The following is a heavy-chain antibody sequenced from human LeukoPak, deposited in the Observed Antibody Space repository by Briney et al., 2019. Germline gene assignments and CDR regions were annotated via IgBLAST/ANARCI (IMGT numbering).Heavy chain of an antibody. CDR1: GYAFTRHY. Sequence: ASVKVSCKASGYAFTRHYMHWVRQAPGQGLEWMGIINPRGGSISYAQKFQGRVTMTRDTSTSTVYMELSSLRSEDTAVYYCARDPPYDTSGYYFDYWGQGTLVTVSS. D-gene: IGHD3-22*01. V-gene: IGHV1-46*01. CDR3: ARDPPYDTSGYYFDY. CDR2: INPRGGSI. J-gene: IGHJ4*02.